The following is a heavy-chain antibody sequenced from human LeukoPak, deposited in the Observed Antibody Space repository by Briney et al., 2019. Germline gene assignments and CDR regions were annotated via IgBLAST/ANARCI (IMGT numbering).Heavy chain of an antibody. J-gene: IGHJ5*02. D-gene: IGHD3-10*01. V-gene: IGHV1-69*04. CDR3: ARDVWFGELLDWLDP. CDR2: IIPILGIA. CDR1: GGTFSSYA. Sequence: AVKVSCKASGGTFSSYAISWGREAPGQGIEWMGRIIPILGIANYAQKFQGRVTITADKSTSTAYMELSSLRSEDTAVYYCARDVWFGELLDWLDPWAQGTLVSVFS.